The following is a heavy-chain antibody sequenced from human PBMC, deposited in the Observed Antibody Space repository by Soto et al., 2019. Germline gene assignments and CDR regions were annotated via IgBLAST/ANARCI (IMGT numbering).Heavy chain of an antibody. J-gene: IGHJ4*02. Sequence: SETLSLTCAVYCGSFSGYYWSCIRQPPGKGLEWIVEINHSGSTNYNPSLKSRVNISVDTSKNQFSLKLSSVTAADTAVYYCARGGGDYDDSSAAPIPVGFADWGQGTMVTLSS. CDR2: INHSGST. V-gene: IGHV4-34*01. CDR3: ARGGGDYDDSSAAPIPVGFAD. CDR1: CGSFSGYY. D-gene: IGHD3-22*01.